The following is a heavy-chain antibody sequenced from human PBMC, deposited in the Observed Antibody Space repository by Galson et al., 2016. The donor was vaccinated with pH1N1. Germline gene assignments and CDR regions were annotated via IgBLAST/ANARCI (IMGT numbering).Heavy chain of an antibody. Sequence: QSGAEVKKPGESLKISCKGSGYSFTSYWIGWVRQMPGKGLEWMGIIYPGDSDTRYSPSFQGQVTISADKSISTAYLQWSSLKASDTAIDYCARYAVTYYYDSSGYPDWYFDLWGRGALVTVSS. CDR1: GYSFTSYW. D-gene: IGHD3-22*01. CDR2: IYPGDSDT. J-gene: IGHJ2*01. CDR3: ARYAVTYYYDSSGYPDWYFDL. V-gene: IGHV5-51*03.